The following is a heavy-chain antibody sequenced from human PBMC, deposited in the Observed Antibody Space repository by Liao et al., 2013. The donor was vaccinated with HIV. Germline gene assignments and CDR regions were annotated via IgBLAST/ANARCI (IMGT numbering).Heavy chain of an antibody. CDR1: GGSISSGSYY. CDR3: ARGVLEWLSVTGYYYYMDV. CDR2: IYTSGST. Sequence: QVQVQESGPGLVKPSQTLSLTCTVSGGSISSGSYYWSWIRQPAGKGLEWIGRIYTSGSTNYNPSLKSRVTISVDTSKNQFSLKLSSVTAADTAVYYCARGVLEWLSVTGYYYYMDVWGKGTTVTVSS. J-gene: IGHJ6*03. V-gene: IGHV4-61*02. D-gene: IGHD3-3*01.